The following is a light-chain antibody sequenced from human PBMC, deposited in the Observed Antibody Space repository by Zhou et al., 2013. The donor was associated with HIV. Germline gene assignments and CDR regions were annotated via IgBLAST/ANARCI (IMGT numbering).Light chain of an antibody. J-gene: IGLJ1*01. CDR2: DVS. V-gene: IGLV2-14*03. CDR3: SSYISGTTV. CDR1: GSDIGGYNY. Sequence: QSALTRPASVSGSPGQSITISCSGVGSDIGGYNYVSWYQQHPGKAPKLLLFDVSKWPSGVSQRFSGSKSGDTASLTISGLLAEDEADYYCSSYISGTTVFGTGTKVTVL.